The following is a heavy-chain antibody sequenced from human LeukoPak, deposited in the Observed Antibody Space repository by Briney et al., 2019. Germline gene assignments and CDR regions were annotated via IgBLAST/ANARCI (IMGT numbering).Heavy chain of an antibody. D-gene: IGHD5-12*01. CDR3: ARSHSGYDHDFDY. V-gene: IGHV1-2*02. Sequence: ASVKVSCKASGYTFTGYYMHWVRQAPGQGLEWMGWINPNSGGTNCAQKFQGRVTMTRDTSISTAYMELSRLRSDDTAVYYCARSHSGYDHDFDYWGQGTLVTVSS. J-gene: IGHJ4*02. CDR1: GYTFTGYY. CDR2: INPNSGGT.